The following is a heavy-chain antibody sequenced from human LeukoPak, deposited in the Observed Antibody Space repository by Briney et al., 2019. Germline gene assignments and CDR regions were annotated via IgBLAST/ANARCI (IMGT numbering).Heavy chain of an antibody. J-gene: IGHJ5*02. CDR3: ARVGDDSDP. V-gene: IGHV1-2*02. CDR2: IRPYNGST. Sequence: ASVKVSCKASGYTFTGYYIHWIRQAPGQGLEWLGWIRPYNGSTSYAQRFQGGITMTRDTSINEAYVQLGRLSYDDTAVYYCARVGDDSDPSGQGSLVTVSS. D-gene: IGHD3-16*01. CDR1: GYTFTGYY.